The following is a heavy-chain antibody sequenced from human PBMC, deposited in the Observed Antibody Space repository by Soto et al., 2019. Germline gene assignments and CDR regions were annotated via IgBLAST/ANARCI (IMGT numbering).Heavy chain of an antibody. D-gene: IGHD6-13*01. CDR2: IYPGDSDT. J-gene: IGHJ6*02. V-gene: IGHV5-51*01. Sequence: GESLKISCKGSGYSFTSYWIGWVRQMPGKGLEWMGIIYPGDSDTRYSSSFQGQVTISADKSISTAYLQWSSLKASDTAMYYCARHPEAAAGIVDYYGMDVWGQGTTVTVSS. CDR3: ARHPEAAAGIVDYYGMDV. CDR1: GYSFTSYW.